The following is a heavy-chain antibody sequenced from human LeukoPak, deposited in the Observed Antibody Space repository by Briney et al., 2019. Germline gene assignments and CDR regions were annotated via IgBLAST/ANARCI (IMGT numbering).Heavy chain of an antibody. CDR2: IYYSGST. CDR1: GGSISSYY. D-gene: IGHD5-24*01. Sequence: PSETLSLTCTVSGGSISSYYWSWIRQPPGKGLEWIGYIYYSGSTNYNPSLKSRVTISVDTSKNQFSLKLSSVTAADTAVYYCARGDGIWGQGTMVTVSS. V-gene: IGHV4-59*01. J-gene: IGHJ3*02. CDR3: ARGDGI.